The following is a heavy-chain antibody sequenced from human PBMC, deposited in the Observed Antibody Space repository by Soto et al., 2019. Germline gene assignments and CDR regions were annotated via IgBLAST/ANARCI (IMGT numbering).Heavy chain of an antibody. J-gene: IGHJ6*02. D-gene: IGHD1-26*01. Sequence: ASVKVSCKASGYTFTSYAIHWVRQAPGQRLEWMGWINAGNGNTQYSQKFQGRVTITRDTSASTAYMELGSLRSEDTAVYYCAREGVSGGGSYYVDYYYYYGMDVWGQGTTVTVSS. V-gene: IGHV1-3*01. CDR2: INAGNGNT. CDR1: GYTFTSYA. CDR3: AREGVSGGGSYYVDYYYYYGMDV.